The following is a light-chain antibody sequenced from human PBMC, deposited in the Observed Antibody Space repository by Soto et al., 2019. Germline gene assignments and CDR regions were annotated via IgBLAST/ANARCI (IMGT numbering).Light chain of an antibody. Sequence: DIQLTQSPSFLSASVGDRVTITCRASQGISSYLAWYQQKPGKAPKLLIYAASTLQSGVPSRFSGSGSGTEFTLTISSLQPEDFATYYCQQLNSFGPGTKADIK. CDR3: QQLNS. CDR2: AAS. J-gene: IGKJ3*01. V-gene: IGKV1-9*01. CDR1: QGISSY.